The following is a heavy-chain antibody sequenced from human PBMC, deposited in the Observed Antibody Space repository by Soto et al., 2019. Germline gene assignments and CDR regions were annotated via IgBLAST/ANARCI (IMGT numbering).Heavy chain of an antibody. V-gene: IGHV3-15*07. CDR1: GFTFITAW. CDR2: IKSKNDGGTT. J-gene: IGHJ4*01. Sequence: EVQLVESGGDLVKPGGPLRLSCAASGFTFITAWMNWVRQAPGKGLEWVGRIKSKNDGGTTDYAAPVKGRFTISRDYSKNTVYLQMNSLRTEDTALYYCAADLPGHGGGYEFDYWGQGTPFTVSS. CDR3: AADLPGHGGGYEFDY. D-gene: IGHD2-15*01.